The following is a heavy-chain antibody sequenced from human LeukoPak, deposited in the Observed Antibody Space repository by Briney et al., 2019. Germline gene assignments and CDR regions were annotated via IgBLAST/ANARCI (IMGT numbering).Heavy chain of an antibody. J-gene: IGHJ5*02. CDR3: ARDSCNPRFGELFCWFDP. Sequence: GGSLRLSCAASGFTFSSYGMHWVRQAPGKGLEWVAFIRYDGSNKYYADSVKGRFTISRDDSKNTLYLQMNSLRADDTAVYYCARDSCNPRFGELFCWFDPWGQGTLVTVSS. CDR2: IRYDGSNK. CDR1: GFTFSSYG. V-gene: IGHV3-30*02. D-gene: IGHD3-10*01.